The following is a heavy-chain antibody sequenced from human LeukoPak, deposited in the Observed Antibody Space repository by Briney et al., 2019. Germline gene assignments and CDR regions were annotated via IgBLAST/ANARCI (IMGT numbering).Heavy chain of an antibody. V-gene: IGHV1-18*01. CDR1: GYTFTSYG. CDR2: ISAYNGNT. J-gene: IGHJ3*02. CDR3: ARDIAYSSSWYDAFDI. D-gene: IGHD6-13*01. Sequence: ASVKVSCKASGYTFTSYGISWVRQAPGQGLEWMGWISAYNGNTNYAQKLQGRVTMTIDTSTSTAYMELRSLRSDDTAVYYCARDIAYSSSWYDAFDIWGQGTMVTVSS.